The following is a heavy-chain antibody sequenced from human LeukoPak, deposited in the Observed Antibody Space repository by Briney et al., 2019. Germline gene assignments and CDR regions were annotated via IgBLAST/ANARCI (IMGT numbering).Heavy chain of an antibody. Sequence: NASETLSLTCTVSGASISSYYWSWIRQPPGKGLEWIGYIDYSGSTNYTPSLKSRVTISVDTSKNQFSLKLSSVTAADTALYYCAREAWVSGDSEYRYYGIDVWGQGTTVTVSS. J-gene: IGHJ6*02. CDR1: GASISSYY. D-gene: IGHD4-17*01. CDR3: AREAWVSGDSEYRYYGIDV. CDR2: IDYSGST. V-gene: IGHV4-59*01.